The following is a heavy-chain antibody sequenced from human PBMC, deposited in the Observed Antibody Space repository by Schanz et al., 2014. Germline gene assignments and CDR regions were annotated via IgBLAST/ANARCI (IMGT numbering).Heavy chain of an antibody. CDR3: ARANYRRKINFDY. D-gene: IGHD3-10*01. CDR2: INTGRGDA. V-gene: IGHV1-3*04. Sequence: QVHLVQSGAEVKRPGASVKVSCKASEYSFTSYSMHWVRQAPGQRLEWMGWINTGRGDAKYSQNFQGRVTITRDTSACTAYMELSSLRSEDTALYYCARANYRRKINFDYWGRGTLVTGSS. J-gene: IGHJ4*02. CDR1: EYSFTSYS.